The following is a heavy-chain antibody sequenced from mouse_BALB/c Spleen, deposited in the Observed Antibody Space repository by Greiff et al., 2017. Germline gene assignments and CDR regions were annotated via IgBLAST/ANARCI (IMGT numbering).Heavy chain of an antibody. D-gene: IGHD2-4*01. V-gene: IGHV1-14*01. CDR3: ANLYYDYVSFAY. J-gene: IGHJ3*01. CDR2: INPYNDGT. CDR1: GYTFTSYV. Sequence: EVQVVESGPELVKPGASVKMSCKASGYTFTSYVMHWVKQKPGQGLEWIGYINPYNDGTKYNEKFKGKATLTSDKSSSTAYMELSSLTSEDSAVYYCANLYYDYVSFAYWGQGTLVTVSA.